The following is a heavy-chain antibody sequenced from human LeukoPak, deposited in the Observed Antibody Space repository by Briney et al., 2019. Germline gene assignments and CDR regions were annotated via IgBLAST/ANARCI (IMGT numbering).Heavy chain of an antibody. J-gene: IGHJ4*02. D-gene: IGHD3-22*01. CDR3: AKRGVVIRVILVGFHKEAYYFDS. V-gene: IGHV3-23*01. Sequence: GGSLRLSCAVSGITLSNYGMSWVRQAPGKGLEWVAGISGSGGGTNYADSVKGRFAISRDNPKNTLFLQMNSLRAEDTAVYFCAKRGVVIRVILVGFHKEAYYFDSWGQGALVTVSS. CDR1: GITLSNYG. CDR2: ISGSGGGT.